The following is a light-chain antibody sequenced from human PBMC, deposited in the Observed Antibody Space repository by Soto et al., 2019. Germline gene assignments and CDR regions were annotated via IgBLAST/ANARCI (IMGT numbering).Light chain of an antibody. CDR3: QQYNTYSWT. CDR2: DAS. V-gene: IGKV1-5*01. J-gene: IGKJ1*01. Sequence: DIQMTQSPSTLSASVRDRVTITCRASQTISSWLAWFQQKPGRAPKLLIYDASSLQSGVPSRFSGSGSGTEFALTISSLQPDDFATYYCQQYNTYSWTFGPGTKVDIK. CDR1: QTISSW.